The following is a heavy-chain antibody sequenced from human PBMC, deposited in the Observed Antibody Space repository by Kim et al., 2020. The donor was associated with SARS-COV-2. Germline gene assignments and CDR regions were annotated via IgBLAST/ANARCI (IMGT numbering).Heavy chain of an antibody. CDR3: ARGTAFRGEYYFDY. CDR2: INPNSGGT. D-gene: IGHD3-10*01. J-gene: IGHJ4*02. V-gene: IGHV1-2*02. Sequence: ASVKVSCKASGYTFTGYYMHWVRQAPGQGLEWMGWINPNSGGTNYAQKFQGRVTMTRDTSISTAYMELSRLRSDDTAVYYCARGTAFRGEYYFDYWGQGTLVTVSS. CDR1: GYTFTGYY.